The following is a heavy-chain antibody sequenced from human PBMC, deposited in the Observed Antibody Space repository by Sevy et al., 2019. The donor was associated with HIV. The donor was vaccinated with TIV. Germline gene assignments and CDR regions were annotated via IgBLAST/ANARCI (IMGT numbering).Heavy chain of an antibody. Sequence: GGSLRLSCAASGFTFSSYSMNWVRQAPGKGLEWVSYISNSSSTIYYADSVKGRFTISRDNAKNSLYLQMNSLRDEDTAVYYCATGITGTMKEVWFDYWGQGTLVTVSS. V-gene: IGHV3-48*02. D-gene: IGHD1-20*01. J-gene: IGHJ4*02. CDR1: GFTFSSYS. CDR3: ATGITGTMKEVWFDY. CDR2: ISNSSSTI.